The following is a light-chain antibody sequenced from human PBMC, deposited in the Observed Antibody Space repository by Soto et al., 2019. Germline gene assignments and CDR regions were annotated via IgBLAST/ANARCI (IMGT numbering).Light chain of an antibody. V-gene: IGKV3-20*01. Sequence: EIVLTQSPGTLSSSPGERATLSCRASQSVSSSYLAWYQQKPGQAPRLLIYGASSRATGIPDRFSGSGSGTDSTLTISRLEPEYCAQYYCQQDGCSPPWTFGQGTKVEIK. J-gene: IGKJ1*01. CDR2: GAS. CDR1: QSVSSSY. CDR3: QQDGCSPPWT.